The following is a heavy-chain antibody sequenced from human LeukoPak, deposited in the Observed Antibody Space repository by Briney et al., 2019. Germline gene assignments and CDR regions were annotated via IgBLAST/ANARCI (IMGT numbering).Heavy chain of an antibody. CDR3: TRHTSPTFDY. CDR2: MNPNSGVT. J-gene: IGHJ4*02. Sequence: GASVKVSCKASGYTFTTHDINRVRQATGQAPEWMGWMNPNSGVTGSAQKFQGRVTFTRSTSKSTAYMELSSLRSEDTAIYYCTRHTSPTFDYWGQGTLVTVSS. V-gene: IGHV1-8*01. CDR1: GYTFTTHD. D-gene: IGHD2-2*01.